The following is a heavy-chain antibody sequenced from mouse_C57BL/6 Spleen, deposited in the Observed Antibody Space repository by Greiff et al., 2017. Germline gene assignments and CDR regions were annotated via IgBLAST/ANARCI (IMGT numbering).Heavy chain of an antibody. CDR3: ARNVYDGYPSFDY. V-gene: IGHV1-42*01. J-gene: IGHJ2*01. Sequence: EVKLVESGPELVKPGASVKISCKASGYSFTGYYMNWVKQSPEKSLEWIGEINPSTGGTTYNQKFKAKATLTVDKSSSTAYMQLKSLTSEDSAVYYSARNVYDGYPSFDYWGQGTTLTVSS. CDR2: INPSTGGT. D-gene: IGHD2-3*01. CDR1: GYSFTGYY.